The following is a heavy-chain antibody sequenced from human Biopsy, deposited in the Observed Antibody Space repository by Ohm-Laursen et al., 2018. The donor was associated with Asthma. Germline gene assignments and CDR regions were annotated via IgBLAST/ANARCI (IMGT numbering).Heavy chain of an antibody. V-gene: IGHV1-69*01. CDR1: GDSFSNYA. J-gene: IGHJ6*02. D-gene: IGHD5-12*01. CDR3: ATGYSGSDLIVYCYSGMEV. Sequence: SSVKVSCKASGDSFSNYAISWVRQAPRQGLEWMGGLIPVLGTADYAQMFEGRVTITADESTSTAYMELSSLRSEDTAVYCCATGYSGSDLIVYCYSGMEVWGQGTTVTVSS. CDR2: LIPVLGTA.